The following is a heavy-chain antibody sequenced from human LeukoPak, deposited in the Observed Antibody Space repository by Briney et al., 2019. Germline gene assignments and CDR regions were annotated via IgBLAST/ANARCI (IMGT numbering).Heavy chain of an antibody. CDR1: GFTFSSYS. D-gene: IGHD3-10*01. CDR3: ASTSTRLLWFGELEYNWFDP. CDR2: ISSSSSYI. Sequence: GGSLRLSCAASGFTFSSYSMNWVRQAPGKGLERVSSISSSSSYIYYADSVKGRFTISRDNAKNSLYLQMNSLRAEDTAVYYCASTSTRLLWFGELEYNWFDPWGQGTLVTVSS. J-gene: IGHJ5*02. V-gene: IGHV3-21*01.